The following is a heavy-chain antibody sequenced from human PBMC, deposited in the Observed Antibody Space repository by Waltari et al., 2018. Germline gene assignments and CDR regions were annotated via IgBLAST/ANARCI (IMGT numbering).Heavy chain of an antibody. Sequence: QVQLVQSGAEVKKPGASVKVSCKASGYTFTSYAMHWVRQAPGQRLEWMGWINAGNGNTKYSQKFQGRVTITRDTSASTAYMELSSLRSEDTAVYYCARVRIAIFGVVIKGRTDYGMDVWGQGP. V-gene: IGHV1-3*01. CDR2: INAGNGNT. CDR1: GYTFTSYA. D-gene: IGHD3-3*01. J-gene: IGHJ6*02. CDR3: ARVRIAIFGVVIKGRTDYGMDV.